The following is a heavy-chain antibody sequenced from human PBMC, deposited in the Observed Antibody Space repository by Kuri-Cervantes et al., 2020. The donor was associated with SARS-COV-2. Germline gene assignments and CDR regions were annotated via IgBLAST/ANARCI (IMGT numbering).Heavy chain of an antibody. J-gene: IGHJ4*02. CDR3: ARGTTVGYSSSWYDGHFDY. V-gene: IGHV1-8*01. CDR1: GYTFTSYD. CDR2: MNPNSGNT. Sequence: ASVKVSCKASGYTFTSYDINWVRQATGQGLEWMGWMNPNSGNTGYAQKFQGRVTMTTDTSTSTAYMELRSLRSDDTAVYYCARGTTVGYSSSWYDGHFDYWGQGTLVTVSS. D-gene: IGHD6-13*01.